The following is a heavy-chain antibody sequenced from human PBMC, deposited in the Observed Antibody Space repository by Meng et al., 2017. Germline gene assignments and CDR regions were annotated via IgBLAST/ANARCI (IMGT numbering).Heavy chain of an antibody. CDR3: ASELNTYGSGSYAY. J-gene: IGHJ4*02. CDR2: INPNSGGT. V-gene: IGHV1-2*06. Sequence: QVRLVQAGAEVKKPGASVKVSCKASGYTFTGYYMHWVRQAPGQGLEWMGRINPNSGGTNYAQKFQGRVTMTRDTSISTAYMELSRLRSDDTAVYYCASELNTYGSGSYAYWGQGTLVTVSS. D-gene: IGHD3-10*01. CDR1: GYTFTGYY.